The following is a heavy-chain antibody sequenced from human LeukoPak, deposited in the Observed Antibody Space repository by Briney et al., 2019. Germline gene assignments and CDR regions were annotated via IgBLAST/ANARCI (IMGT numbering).Heavy chain of an antibody. Sequence: SQTLSLTCTVSGGSIISGDYYWSWIRQPPGRCLEWIVYIYYSGGTYYNPSLKSRVTISVDTSKNQFSLKLSSVTAADTAVYYCARDRAVTRDFDYWGQGTLVTVSS. CDR1: GGSIISGDYY. J-gene: IGHJ4*02. CDR2: IYYSGGT. D-gene: IGHD4-17*01. V-gene: IGHV4-30-4*01. CDR3: ARDRAVTRDFDY.